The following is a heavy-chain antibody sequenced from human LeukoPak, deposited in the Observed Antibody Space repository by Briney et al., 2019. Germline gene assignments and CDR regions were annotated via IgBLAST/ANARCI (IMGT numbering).Heavy chain of an antibody. D-gene: IGHD6-19*01. CDR3: ARYGGSSGWYSAEYFQH. CDR1: GGSISSSSYY. CDR2: IYYTGST. J-gene: IGHJ1*01. V-gene: IGHV4-39*01. Sequence: SETLSLTCTVSGGSISSSSYYWGWIRQPPGTGLEWIGSIYYTGSTYYNPSLKSRVTIAVDTSKNQFSPKLRSVTAADTAVYYCARYGGSSGWYSAEYFQHWGQGTLVAVSS.